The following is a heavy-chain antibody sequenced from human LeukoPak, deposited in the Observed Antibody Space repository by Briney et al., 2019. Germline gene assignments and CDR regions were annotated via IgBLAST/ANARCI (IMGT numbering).Heavy chain of an antibody. CDR2: IYNDGST. D-gene: IGHD5-18*01. CDR3: ARDLDLRQLDP. CDR1: GFSVSSNY. Sequence: GGSLRLSCAASGFSVSSNYMSWVRQAPGKGLEWVSVIYNDGSTYYTDSVKGRFTISRDNSKNTLYLQMNSLRAEDTAVYYCARDLDLRQLDPWGQGTLVTVSS. J-gene: IGHJ5*02. V-gene: IGHV3-66*02.